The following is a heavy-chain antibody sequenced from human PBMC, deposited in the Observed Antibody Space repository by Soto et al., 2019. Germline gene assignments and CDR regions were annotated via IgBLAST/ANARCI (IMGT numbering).Heavy chain of an antibody. CDR2: IKSKSDGETT. J-gene: IGHJ5*02. CDR3: TTLGKVS. V-gene: IGHV3-15*01. D-gene: IGHD7-27*01. Sequence: LRLSCAASGFIFRNAWMSWVRQAPGKGLEWVARIKSKSDGETTDYAAPVKGRFTISRDDSRDTVYLQMNSLNTGDTAVYYCTTLGKVSWGQGTLVTVSS. CDR1: GFIFRNAW.